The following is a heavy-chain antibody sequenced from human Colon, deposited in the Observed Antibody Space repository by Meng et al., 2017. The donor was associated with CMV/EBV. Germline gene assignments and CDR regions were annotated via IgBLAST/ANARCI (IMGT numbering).Heavy chain of an antibody. CDR3: VRGGGWSS. Sequence: GGSLRLSCKVYGFTLADHGMNWVRQAPGKGLEWVANIKEDGSEKYYVDSVKGRFTISRDNPKNSLYLQMNSLRAEDTAVYYCVRGGGWSSWGQGTLVTVSS. V-gene: IGHV3-7*01. D-gene: IGHD6-19*01. CDR2: IKEDGSEK. J-gene: IGHJ5*02. CDR1: GFTLADHG.